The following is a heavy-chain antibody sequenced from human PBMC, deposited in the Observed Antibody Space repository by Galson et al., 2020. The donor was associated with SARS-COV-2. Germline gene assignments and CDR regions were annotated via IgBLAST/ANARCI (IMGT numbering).Heavy chain of an antibody. D-gene: IGHD2-21*01. V-gene: IGHV4-39*01. CDR1: ADSITSRSSY. J-gene: IGHJ4*02. CDR3: GRLGIGLYGGRLCDY. Sequence: SETLSLTCTVSADSITSRSSYWGWIRQSPGEGLEWIVRMYYTGITYYNPSLKSRVTISGDTSRNQFTLKMRSVTAADTAVYYCGRLGIGLYGGRLCDYWGRGTLVIVSS. CDR2: MYYTGIT.